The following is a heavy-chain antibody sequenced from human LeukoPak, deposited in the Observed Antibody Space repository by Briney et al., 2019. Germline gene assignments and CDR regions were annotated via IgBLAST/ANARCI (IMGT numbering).Heavy chain of an antibody. D-gene: IGHD2-2*01. CDR3: ARQSVGPFVVPAATGQFDY. CDR1: GDSISSTNW. V-gene: IGHV4-4*02. J-gene: IGHJ4*02. Sequence: PSETLSLTCTVSGDSISSTNWWSWVRQPPGKGLEWIGEIYHSGSTNYNPSLKSRGTISVDKSKNQFSLKLSSVTAADTAVYYCARQSVGPFVVPAATGQFDYWGRGTLVTVSS. CDR2: IYHSGST.